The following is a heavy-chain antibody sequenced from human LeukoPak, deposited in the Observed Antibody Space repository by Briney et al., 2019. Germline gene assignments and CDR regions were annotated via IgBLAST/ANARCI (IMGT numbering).Heavy chain of an antibody. J-gene: IGHJ4*02. CDR2: ISGSGGST. V-gene: IGHV3-23*01. CDR1: GFTFSSYA. D-gene: IGHD6-13*01. CDR3: AKAQLLGGIAAAGILDY. Sequence: GGSLRLSCAASGFTFSSYAMSWVRQAPGKGLEWVSAISGSGGSTYYADSVKGRFTISRDNSKNTLYLQMNSLRAEDTAVYDCAKAQLLGGIAAAGILDYWGQGTLVTVSS.